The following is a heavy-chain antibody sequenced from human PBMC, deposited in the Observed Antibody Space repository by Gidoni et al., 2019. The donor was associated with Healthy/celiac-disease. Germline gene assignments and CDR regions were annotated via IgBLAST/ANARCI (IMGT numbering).Heavy chain of an antibody. Sequence: QVQLVQSGAEVKKPGSSVKVSCKASGGTFSSYAISWVRQAPGQGLEWMGGIIPIFGTANYAQKFQGRVTITADKSTSTAYMELSSLRSEDTAVYYCARATPQRFLEWLERNYYMDVWGKGTTVTVSS. V-gene: IGHV1-69*06. CDR1: GGTFSSYA. D-gene: IGHD3-3*01. J-gene: IGHJ6*03. CDR2: IIPIFGTA. CDR3: ARATPQRFLEWLERNYYMDV.